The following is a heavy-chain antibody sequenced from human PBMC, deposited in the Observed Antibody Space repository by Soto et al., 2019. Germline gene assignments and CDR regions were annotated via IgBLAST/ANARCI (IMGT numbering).Heavy chain of an antibody. CDR1: GYTFTSYG. V-gene: IGHV1-18*01. D-gene: IGHD2-2*02. J-gene: IGHJ4*02. Sequence: ASVKVSCKASGYTFTSYGISWVRQAPGQGLEWMGWISAYNGNTNYAQKLQDRVTMTTDTSTSTAYMELRSLRSDDTAAYYCARDSPYCSSTSCYTRDWGQGTLVTVSS. CDR2: ISAYNGNT. CDR3: ARDSPYCSSTSCYTRD.